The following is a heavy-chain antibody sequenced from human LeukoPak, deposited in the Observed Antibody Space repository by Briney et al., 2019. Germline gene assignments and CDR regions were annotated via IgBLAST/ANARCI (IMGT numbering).Heavy chain of an antibody. CDR1: GYSISNDYY. V-gene: IGHV4-38-2*01. CDR2: IYHSGGS. D-gene: IGHD1-1*01. J-gene: IGHJ5*02. CDR3: AKAGTTGIHHWFDP. Sequence: EPSETLSLTCVVSGYSISNDYYWGWLRQPPGKGLEWIGNIYHSGGSYYNPSLKSRVTILVDTSKNQFSLKLSSVTAADTAVYYCAKAGTTGIHHWFDPWGQGNLVTVSS.